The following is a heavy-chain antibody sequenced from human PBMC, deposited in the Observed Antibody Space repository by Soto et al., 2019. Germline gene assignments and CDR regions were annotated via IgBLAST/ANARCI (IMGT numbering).Heavy chain of an antibody. D-gene: IGHD6-6*01. V-gene: IGHV1-46*01. CDR2: INPSGGST. J-gene: IGHJ4*02. CDR3: ARDPSTSLDS. Sequence: ASVKVSCKASGYTFTSYYMHWVRQAPGQGLEWMGLINPSGGSTTYAQRFQGRVTMTRDTSTSTVYMELSRLRSEDTAVYYCARDPSTSLDSWGQGTLVTVSS. CDR1: GYTFTSYY.